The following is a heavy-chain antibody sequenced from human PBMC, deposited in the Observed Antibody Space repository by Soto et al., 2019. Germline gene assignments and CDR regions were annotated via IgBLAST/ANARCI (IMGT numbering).Heavy chain of an antibody. Sequence: GGSLRLSCAASGFTFSGYSVNWVRQAPGKGLEWVSYISSGSKTIYYAESVKGRFTVSRDNARNSQYLQMNSLRDEDTAVYYCVREDILGVRSFDCWGQGTRVTVSS. J-gene: IGHJ4*02. V-gene: IGHV3-48*02. CDR3: VREDILGVRSFDC. CDR1: GFTFSGYS. D-gene: IGHD3-9*01. CDR2: ISSGSKTI.